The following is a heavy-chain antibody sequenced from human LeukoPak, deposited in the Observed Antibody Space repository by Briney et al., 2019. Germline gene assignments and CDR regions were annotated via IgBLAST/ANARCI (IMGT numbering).Heavy chain of an antibody. V-gene: IGHV3-23*01. J-gene: IGHJ4*02. CDR1: GFTFSSYA. Sequence: GSLRLSCAASGFTFSSYAMSWVRQAPGKGLEWVSAISGSGGSTYYADSVKGRFTISRDSSKNTLYLQMNSLRAEDTAVYYCAKDLYSYGLFDYWGQGILVTVSS. CDR3: AKDLYSYGLFDY. CDR2: ISGSGGST. D-gene: IGHD5-18*01.